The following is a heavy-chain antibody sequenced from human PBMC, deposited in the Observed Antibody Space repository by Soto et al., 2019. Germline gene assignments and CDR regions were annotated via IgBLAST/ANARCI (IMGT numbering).Heavy chain of an antibody. V-gene: IGHV4-30-2*01. Sequence: SETLSLTCAVSGVSISSGGYSWNWIRQPQGKGLEWIGNIYHSGSTYYTPSLKSRVTISVDRSTNQFSLKLDSVTAADTAVYYCAKGTTIFNWFGLWGQGILVTVSS. CDR1: GVSISSGGYS. D-gene: IGHD3-3*01. J-gene: IGHJ5*02. CDR2: IYHSGST. CDR3: AKGTTIFNWFGL.